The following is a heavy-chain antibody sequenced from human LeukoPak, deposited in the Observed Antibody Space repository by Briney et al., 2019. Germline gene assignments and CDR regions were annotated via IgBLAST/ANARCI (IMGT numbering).Heavy chain of an antibody. CDR1: GFTFSSCW. CDR2: INSDERSI. V-gene: IGHV3-74*01. Sequence: GGSLRLSCAASGFTFSSCWMHWVRQAPGKGLVWVSRINSDERSITYADSVKGRFTISRDNAKNTLYLQMNSLRAEDTAVYYCARGIYGGNPADYWGQGTLVTVSS. CDR3: ARGIYGGNPADY. D-gene: IGHD4-23*01. J-gene: IGHJ4*02.